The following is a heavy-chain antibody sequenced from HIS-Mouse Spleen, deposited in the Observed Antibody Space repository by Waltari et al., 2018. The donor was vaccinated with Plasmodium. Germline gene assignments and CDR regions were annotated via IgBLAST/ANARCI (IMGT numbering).Heavy chain of an antibody. CDR1: GFTVSSNY. J-gene: IGHJ4*02. CDR3: ARAAIASGSPYYFDY. V-gene: IGHV3-53*02. D-gene: IGHD2-21*01. Sequence: EVQLVETGGGLIQPGGSLRLSCAASGFTVSSNYMSWVRQSPGKGRVWFSVIYRGGSTYYADSVKGRFTISRDNSKNTLYLQMNSLRAEDTAVYYCARAAIASGSPYYFDYWGQGTLVTVSS. CDR2: IYRGGST.